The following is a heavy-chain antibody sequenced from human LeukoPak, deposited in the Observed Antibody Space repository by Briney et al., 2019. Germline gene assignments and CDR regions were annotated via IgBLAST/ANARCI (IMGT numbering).Heavy chain of an antibody. Sequence: PSETLSLTCTVSGGSISSSSYYWGWIRQPPGKGLEWIGSIYYSGSTYYNPSLKSRVTISVDTSKNQFSLKLSSVTAADTAVYYCARRLQRMWIGELISDWFDPWGQGTLVTVSS. D-gene: IGHD3-10*01. V-gene: IGHV4-39*01. CDR2: IYYSGST. CDR1: GGSISSSSYY. J-gene: IGHJ5*02. CDR3: ARRLQRMWIGELISDWFDP.